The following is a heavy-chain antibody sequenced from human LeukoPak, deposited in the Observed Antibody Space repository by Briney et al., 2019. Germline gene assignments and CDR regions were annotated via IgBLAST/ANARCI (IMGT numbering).Heavy chain of an antibody. J-gene: IGHJ4*02. V-gene: IGHV3-23*01. CDR2: ITSGGST. D-gene: IGHD2-21*02. CDR1: RFPPRKYA. Sequence: GGSLRLSCVGSRFPPRKYAMSWARQAPGKGLEWVSVITSGGSTYYADSVKGRFTISRDNSKNTLYLQMNSLRAEDTAVYYCAKRLPVVGDRNRAFDYWGQGTLVTVSS. CDR3: AKRLPVVGDRNRAFDY.